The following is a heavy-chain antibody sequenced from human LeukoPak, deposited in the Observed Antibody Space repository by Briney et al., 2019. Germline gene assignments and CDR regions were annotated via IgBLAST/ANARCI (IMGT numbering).Heavy chain of an antibody. CDR3: ARDSGSAYYGVDF. CDR2: IAYDGSHK. J-gene: IGHJ4*02. V-gene: IGHV3-30*03. D-gene: IGHD3-3*01. CDR1: GFIFSTYG. Sequence: PGGSLRLSCAASGFIFSTYGLHWVRQAPGKGLEWVAVIAYDGSHKYYADSVKGRFPISRDNSRNTLFLQMNSLRAEDTAVYSCARDSGSAYYGVDFWGQGTLVTVSS.